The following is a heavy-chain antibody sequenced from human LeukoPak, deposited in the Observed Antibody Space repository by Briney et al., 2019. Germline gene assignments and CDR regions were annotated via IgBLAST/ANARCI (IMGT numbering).Heavy chain of an antibody. CDR3: AKDQRRFLEWPTSNWFDP. CDR2: IRGSGGST. D-gene: IGHD3-3*01. Sequence: GGSLRLSWAASGFTFSSYAMSWVRQAQGKGLEGVSAIRGSGGSTYYADSVKGRFTISRDNSKNTLYLQMNSLRAEDTAVYYCAKDQRRFLEWPTSNWFDPWGQGTLVTVSS. J-gene: IGHJ5*02. V-gene: IGHV3-23*01. CDR1: GFTFSSYA.